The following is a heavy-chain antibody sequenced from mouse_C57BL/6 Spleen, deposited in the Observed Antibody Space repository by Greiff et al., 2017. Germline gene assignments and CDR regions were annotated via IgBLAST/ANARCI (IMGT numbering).Heavy chain of an antibody. D-gene: IGHD2-5*01. CDR3: ARDSNSFFAY. V-gene: IGHV5-6*01. CDR1: GFTFSSYG. CDR2: ISSGGSYT. Sequence: EVHLVESGGDLVKPGGSLKLSCAASGFTFSSYGMSWVRQTPDKRLEWVATISSGGSYTYYPDSVKGRFTISRDNAKNTLYLQMSSLKSEDTAMYYCARDSNSFFAYWGQGTLVTVS. J-gene: IGHJ3*01.